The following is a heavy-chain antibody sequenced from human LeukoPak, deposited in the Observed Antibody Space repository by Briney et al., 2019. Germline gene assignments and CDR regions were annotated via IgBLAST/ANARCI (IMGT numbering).Heavy chain of an antibody. D-gene: IGHD3-22*01. CDR2: IIPIFGTA. CDR1: GGTFSSYA. CDR3: ARTYYYDSSGYYPKYYFDY. Sequence: SVKVSCKASGGTFSSYAISWVRQAPGQGLEWMGGIIPIFGTANYAQKFQGRVTITADESTSTAYMELSSLRSEDTAVYYCARTYYYDSSGYYPKYYFDYWGQGTLVTVSS. J-gene: IGHJ4*02. V-gene: IGHV1-69*01.